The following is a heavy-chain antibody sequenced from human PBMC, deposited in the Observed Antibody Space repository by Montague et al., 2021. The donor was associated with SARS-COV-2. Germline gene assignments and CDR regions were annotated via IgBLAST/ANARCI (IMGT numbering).Heavy chain of an antibody. V-gene: IGHV4-34*01. CDR2: KKNNGRT. J-gene: IGHJ6*02. CDR3: ARGYCSGSGCYYYYVMDV. Sequence: KKNNGRTNYNPSLKGRVTISVDTSKNQFSLRLRSVTAAETAVSYCARGYCSGSGCYYYYVMDVWGQVTTVIVSS. D-gene: IGHD2-15*01.